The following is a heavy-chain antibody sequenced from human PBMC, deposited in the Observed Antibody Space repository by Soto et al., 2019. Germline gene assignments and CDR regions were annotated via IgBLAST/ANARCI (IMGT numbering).Heavy chain of an antibody. CDR3: AREEGSSWSTPYYYYYGMDV. V-gene: IGHV1-69*13. Sequence: ASVKVSCKASGGTFSSYAISWVRQAPGQGLEWMGGIIPIFGTANYAQKFQGRVTITADESTSTAYMELSSLRSEDTAVYYCAREEGSSWSTPYYYYYGMDVWGQGTTVTVSS. J-gene: IGHJ6*02. D-gene: IGHD6-13*01. CDR1: GGTFSSYA. CDR2: IIPIFGTA.